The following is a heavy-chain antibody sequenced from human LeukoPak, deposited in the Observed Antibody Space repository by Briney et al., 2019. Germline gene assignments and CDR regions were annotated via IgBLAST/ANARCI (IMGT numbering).Heavy chain of an antibody. D-gene: IGHD5-12*01. V-gene: IGHV4-4*07. J-gene: IGHJ5*02. CDR3: ARDLRYTGLNNWFDP. CDR1: GGSISSYY. Sequence: NASETLSLTCTVSGGSISSYYWSWIRQPAGKGLEWIGRIYTSGSTNYNSSLKSRVTISLDTSKNQFSLKLTSVTAADTAVYYCARDLRYTGLNNWFDPWGQGTLVTVSS. CDR2: IYTSGST.